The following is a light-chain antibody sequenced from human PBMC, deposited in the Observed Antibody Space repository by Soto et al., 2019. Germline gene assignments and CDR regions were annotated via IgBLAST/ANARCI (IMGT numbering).Light chain of an antibody. CDR1: SSDVGGYSY. V-gene: IGLV2-14*01. J-gene: IGLJ2*01. CDR3: SSYTSSSTLV. Sequence: QSALTQPASVSGSPVQSITISCTGTSSDVGGYSYVSWYQQHPGKAPKLMIYDVSNRPSGVSNRFSGSKSGNTASLTISGLQAEDEADYYCSSYTSSSTLVFGGGTKVTVL. CDR2: DVS.